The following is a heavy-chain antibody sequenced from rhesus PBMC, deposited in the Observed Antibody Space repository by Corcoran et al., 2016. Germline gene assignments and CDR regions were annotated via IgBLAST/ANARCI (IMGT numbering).Heavy chain of an antibody. J-gene: IGHJ6*01. V-gene: IGHV4-143*01. CDR3: ARQGYTDHLGGLDS. CDR2: GYCNYGRT. Sequence: QVQLQESGPGLVKPSETLSLTCTVSGGSISGYYNWNWIRQSPGKGLEWIGAGYCNYGRTNYHPSLKSRVTISKDTSKTQFSLRLTSVTAADTAVYYCARQGYTDHLGGLDSWGQGVVVTVSS. D-gene: IGHD2-39*02. CDR1: GGSISGYYN.